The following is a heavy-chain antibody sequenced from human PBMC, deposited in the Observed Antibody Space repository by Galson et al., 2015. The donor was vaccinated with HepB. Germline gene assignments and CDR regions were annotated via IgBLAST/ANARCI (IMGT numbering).Heavy chain of an antibody. Sequence: SLRLSCAASGFTVSSNYMSWVRQAPGKGLEWVSVIYSGGSTYYADSVKGRFTISRDNSKNTLYLQMNSLRAEDTAVYYCARGSGGSYDAFDIWGQGTMVTVSS. CDR1: GFTVSSNY. D-gene: IGHD2-15*01. CDR2: IYSGGST. J-gene: IGHJ3*02. CDR3: ARGSGGSYDAFDI. V-gene: IGHV3-66*01.